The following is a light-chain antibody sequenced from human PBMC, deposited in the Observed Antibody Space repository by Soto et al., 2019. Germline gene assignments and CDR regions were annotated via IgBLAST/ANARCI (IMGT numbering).Light chain of an antibody. V-gene: IGLV2-8*01. CDR1: SSDVGGYNF. J-gene: IGLJ2*01. Sequence: QSALTQPPSASGSPGQSVTISCTGTSSDVGGYNFVSWYQQHPGKAPKLMIYDVTERPSGVPDRFSGSKSGNTASLTASGLQGEDEADYYCASYAGSNIPVLFGGGTKVTVL. CDR3: ASYAGSNIPVL. CDR2: DVT.